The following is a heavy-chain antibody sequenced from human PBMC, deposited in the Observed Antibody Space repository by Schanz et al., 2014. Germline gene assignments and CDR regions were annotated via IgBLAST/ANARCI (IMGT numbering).Heavy chain of an antibody. D-gene: IGHD3-9*01. J-gene: IGHJ4*02. CDR3: AKHVRSLTGNDY. CDR1: GFTFSIYG. Sequence: EVQLLESGGGLVQPGGSLRLSCAASGFTFSIYGMSWVRQAPGKGLQWVSSLSGDGDTTHYADSVKGRFTISRDNYKNTLYLQVNSLRAEDTAVYYCAKHVRSLTGNDYWGQGTLVTVSS. V-gene: IGHV3-23*01. CDR2: LSGDGDTT.